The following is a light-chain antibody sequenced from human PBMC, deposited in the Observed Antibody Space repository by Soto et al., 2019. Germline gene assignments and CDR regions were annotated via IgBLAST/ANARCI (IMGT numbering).Light chain of an antibody. CDR1: QDIGSA. J-gene: IGKJ4*01. CDR3: QQFNGFPLT. V-gene: IGKV1-13*02. CDR2: DAS. Sequence: IQLTQSPSSLSASVGDRVTITCRAGQDIGSALAWYQQRPGKAPKLLLYDASNLEAGVPSRFSGSGSGTDFTLSITGLRPEYFATDYCQQFNGFPLTFGGGTKVQIK.